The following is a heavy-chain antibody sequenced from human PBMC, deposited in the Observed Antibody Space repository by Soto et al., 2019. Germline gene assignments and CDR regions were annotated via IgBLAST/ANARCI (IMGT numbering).Heavy chain of an antibody. Sequence: QVQLVQSGAEMKKPGSSVKVSCQSSGGTFNTYAMNWVRQAPGQGPEWMGDISPMFGAANYAPKCQGRVTITADESTGTAYKHLSSLTSEDTALYFCAREVQVHTPAFVYWGEGTLVTVSS. CDR2: ISPMFGAA. CDR3: AREVQVHTPAFVY. J-gene: IGHJ4*02. CDR1: GGTFNTYA. D-gene: IGHD3-10*01. V-gene: IGHV1-69*19.